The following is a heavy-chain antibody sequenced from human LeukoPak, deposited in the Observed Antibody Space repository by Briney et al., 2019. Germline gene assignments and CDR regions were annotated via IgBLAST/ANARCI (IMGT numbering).Heavy chain of an antibody. J-gene: IGHJ3*02. V-gene: IGHV1-18*01. CDR3: ARVGDSGFFNQKGAFDI. CDR1: GYTFTSYG. D-gene: IGHD2-2*01. Sequence: GASVKVSCKASGYTFTSYGISWVRQAPGQGLEWMGWISAYNGNTNYAQKLQGGVTMTTDTSTSTAYMELRSLRSDDTAVYYCARVGDSGFFNQKGAFDIWGQGTMVTVSS. CDR2: ISAYNGNT.